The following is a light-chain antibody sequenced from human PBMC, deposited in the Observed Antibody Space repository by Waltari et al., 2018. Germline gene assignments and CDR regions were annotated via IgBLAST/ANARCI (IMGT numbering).Light chain of an antibody. CDR2: DTS. CDR3: QRRGHWPPDAT. CDR1: QSVSRF. J-gene: IGKJ3*01. V-gene: IGKV3-11*01. Sequence: EIVLTQSPATLSLSPGERATLSCRASQSVSRFLAWYQQKPGQAPRLIIYDTSNRATGIPARFSGSGSGTDFTRTISSLEPEDFAVYYCQRRGHWPPDATFGPGTRVDIK.